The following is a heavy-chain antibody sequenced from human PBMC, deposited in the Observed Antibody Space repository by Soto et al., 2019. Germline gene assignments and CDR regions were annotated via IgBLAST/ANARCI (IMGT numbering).Heavy chain of an antibody. D-gene: IGHD5-12*01. Sequence: PGGSLRLSCAASGFTFSNAWMSWVRQAPGKGLEWVGRIKSKTDGGTTDYAAPVKGRFTISRDDSKNTLYLQMNSLKTEDTAVYYCTYQRWLQLRVFDYWGQGTLVTVSS. J-gene: IGHJ4*02. CDR2: IKSKTDGGTT. V-gene: IGHV3-15*01. CDR3: TYQRWLQLRVFDY. CDR1: GFTFSNAW.